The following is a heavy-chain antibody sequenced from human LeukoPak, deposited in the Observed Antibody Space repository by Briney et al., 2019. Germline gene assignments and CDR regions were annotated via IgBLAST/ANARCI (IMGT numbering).Heavy chain of an antibody. D-gene: IGHD5-18*01. J-gene: IGHJ4*02. CDR1: GGFITSYY. CDR2: IYYSGST. Sequence: PSETLSLTCTVSGGFITSYYWSWIRQPPGKGLEWIGYIYYSGSTKYNSSLKSRVTISVDTSKNQFSLKLSSVIAADTAVYYCARHHTRDTAMASLFDSWGQGTLVTVSS. CDR3: ARHHTRDTAMASLFDS. V-gene: IGHV4-59*08.